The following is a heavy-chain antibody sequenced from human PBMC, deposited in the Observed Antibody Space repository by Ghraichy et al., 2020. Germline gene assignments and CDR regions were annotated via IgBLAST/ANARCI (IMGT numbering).Heavy chain of an antibody. CDR3: ARDQRAAAVSFDY. CDR2: ISSSSSYI. Sequence: GGSLRLSCAASGFTFSSYSMNWVRQAPGKGLEWVSSISSSSSYIYYADSVKGRFTISRDNAKNSLYLQMNSLRAEDTAVYYCARDQRAAAVSFDYWGQGTLVTVSS. V-gene: IGHV3-21*01. D-gene: IGHD6-13*01. J-gene: IGHJ4*02. CDR1: GFTFSSYS.